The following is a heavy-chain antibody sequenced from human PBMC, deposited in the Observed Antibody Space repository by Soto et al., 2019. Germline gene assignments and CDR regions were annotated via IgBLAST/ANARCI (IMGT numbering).Heavy chain of an antibody. CDR2: IYYSGST. V-gene: IGHV4-30-4*01. CDR3: ARGDLTGTSYYYYGMDV. CDR1: GGSISSGDYY. D-gene: IGHD7-27*01. Sequence: QVQLQESGPGLVKPSQTLSLTCTVSGGSISSGDYYWSWIRQPPGKGLEWLGYIYYSGSTYYNPSLNSRTTMSVDTSKNQFSLKLSSVTAADTAVYYCARGDLTGTSYYYYGMDVWGQGTTVTVSS. J-gene: IGHJ6*02.